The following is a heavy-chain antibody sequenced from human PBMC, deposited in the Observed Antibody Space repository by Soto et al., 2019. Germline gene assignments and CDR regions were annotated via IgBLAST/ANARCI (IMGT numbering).Heavy chain of an antibody. CDR1: GFTFSSNG. Sequence: GGSMRLSCAASGFTFSSNGLNWVREPPGKGLERVALIAQDGSKTYYGDTVRGRFTISRDNSENTLFLQMNNLSADDSAVYYCARWVGGFMFDNLVKDDPWVHGSLVTDPS. CDR3: ARWVGGFMFDNLVKDDP. V-gene: IGHV3-30*03. J-gene: IGHJ5*02. D-gene: IGHD3-16*01. CDR2: IAQDGSKT.